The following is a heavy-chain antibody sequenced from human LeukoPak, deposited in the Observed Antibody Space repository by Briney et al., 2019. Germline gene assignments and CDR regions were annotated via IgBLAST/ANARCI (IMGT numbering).Heavy chain of an antibody. Sequence: GGSLRLSCAAPGFTFSSYSMNWVRQAPGKGLEWVSSISSSSSYIYYADSVKGRFTISRDNAKNSLYLQMNSLRAEDTAVYYCARDQTNVYYDFWSGTNIVDYWGQGTLVTVSS. V-gene: IGHV3-21*01. D-gene: IGHD3-3*01. CDR1: GFTFSSYS. CDR3: ARDQTNVYYDFWSGTNIVDY. J-gene: IGHJ4*02. CDR2: ISSSSSYI.